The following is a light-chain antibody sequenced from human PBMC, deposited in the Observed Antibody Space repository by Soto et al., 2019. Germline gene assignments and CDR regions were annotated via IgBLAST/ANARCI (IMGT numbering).Light chain of an antibody. Sequence: QSVLTQPPSASGTPGQRVTISCSGSSSNIGSNTVNWYQQLPGTAPKLLIYSNNQRPSGVPDRFSGSKSGTSASLAISGLTSEDEADYYCAAWDDSLNGYVFGTGTKLTVL. V-gene: IGLV1-44*01. CDR3: AAWDDSLNGYV. J-gene: IGLJ1*01. CDR2: SNN. CDR1: SSNIGSNT.